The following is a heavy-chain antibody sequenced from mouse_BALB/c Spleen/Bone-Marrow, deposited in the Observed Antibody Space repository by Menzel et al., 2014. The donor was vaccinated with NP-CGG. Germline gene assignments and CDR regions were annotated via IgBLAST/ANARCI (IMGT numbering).Heavy chain of an antibody. Sequence: LQESGAELVKPGASMKLSCKASGYTFTSYYMYWVKQRPGQGLEWIGEINPSNGGTNFNEKFKSKATLTVDKSSSTAYMQLSSLTSEDSAVYYCTRSDGYYVPHWYFDVWGAGTTVTVSS. D-gene: IGHD2-3*01. V-gene: IGHV1S81*02. CDR2: INPSNGGT. CDR3: TRSDGYYVPHWYFDV. J-gene: IGHJ1*01. CDR1: GYTFTSYY.